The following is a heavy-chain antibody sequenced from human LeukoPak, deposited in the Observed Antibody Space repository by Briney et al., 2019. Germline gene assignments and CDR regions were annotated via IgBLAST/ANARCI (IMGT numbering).Heavy chain of an antibody. CDR3: ARDLWFGAGRTFDI. CDR1: GGSISSYY. V-gene: IGHV4-4*07. D-gene: IGHD3-10*01. J-gene: IGHJ3*02. CDR2: IYTSGST. Sequence: SETLSLTCTVSGGSISSYYWNWIRQPAGKGLEWIGRIYTSGSTNYNPSLKRRVTISVDTSKNQFSLKLSSVTAADTAVYYCARDLWFGAGRTFDIWGQGTMVTVSS.